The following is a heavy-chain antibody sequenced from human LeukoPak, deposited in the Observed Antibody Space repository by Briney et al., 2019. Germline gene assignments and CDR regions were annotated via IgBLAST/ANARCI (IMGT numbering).Heavy chain of an antibody. CDR3: AKVTGGGNVAYWYFDL. D-gene: IGHD4-23*01. CDR2: IHHAGDT. J-gene: IGHJ2*01. V-gene: IGHV4-34*01. CDR1: GGSFTASY. Sequence: SETLSLTCGVDGGSFTASYWSWIRQSPGKGLEWIGEIHHAGDTNYNPSLKSRVTISLDIYKAQFSLNLKSVTAADTAVYYCAKVTGGGNVAYWYFDLWGRGTLVTVSS.